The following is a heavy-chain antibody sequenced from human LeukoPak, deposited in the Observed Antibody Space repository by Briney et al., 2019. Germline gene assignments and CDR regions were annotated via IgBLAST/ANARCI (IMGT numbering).Heavy chain of an antibody. Sequence: SVKVSCKASGGTFSSYAISWVRQASGQGLEWMGGIIPIFGTANYAQKFQGRVTITADKSTSTAYMELSSLRSEDTAVYYCARGQYQLLRAFDYWGQGTLVTVSS. V-gene: IGHV1-69*06. CDR3: ARGQYQLLRAFDY. J-gene: IGHJ4*02. CDR2: IIPIFGTA. CDR1: GGTFSSYA. D-gene: IGHD2-2*01.